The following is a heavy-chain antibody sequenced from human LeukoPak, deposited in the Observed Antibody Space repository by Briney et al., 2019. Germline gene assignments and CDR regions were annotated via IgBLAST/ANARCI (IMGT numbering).Heavy chain of an antibody. CDR2: IYYSGST. CDR3: ARQGSSWYYFDY. Sequence: SETLSLTCTVSGGSISSYYWSWIRQPPGKGLEWIGYIYYSGSTNYNPSLKSRVTISVDTSKNQFSLKLSSVTAADTAVYYCARQGSSWYYFDYWGQGTLVTVSS. D-gene: IGHD6-13*01. V-gene: IGHV4-59*08. CDR1: GGSISSYY. J-gene: IGHJ4*02.